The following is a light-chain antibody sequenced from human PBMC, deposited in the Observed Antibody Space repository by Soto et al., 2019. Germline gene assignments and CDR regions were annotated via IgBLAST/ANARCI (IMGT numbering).Light chain of an antibody. CDR3: QQYNSYSIT. V-gene: IGKV1-5*01. CDR1: QSISSW. Sequence: DIQMTQSPSTLSASVGDRVTITCRASQSISSWLAWYQQKPGKAPKLLIYDASSLESGVPSRFRGSGSGTEFTLTISSLQPDDFATDYCQQYNSYSITFGQGTRLEIK. CDR2: DAS. J-gene: IGKJ5*01.